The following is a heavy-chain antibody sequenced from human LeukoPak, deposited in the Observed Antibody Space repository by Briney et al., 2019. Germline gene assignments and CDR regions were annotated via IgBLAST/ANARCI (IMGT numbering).Heavy chain of an antibody. CDR1: GYTFTGYY. CDR2: INPNSGGT. V-gene: IGHV1-2*02. CDR3: AKGRVVAGTKSLMYHWLDP. Sequence: ASVKVSCKTSGYTFTGYYLHWVRQAPGQGLEWMGWINPNSGGTKYAQKFQGRVTMTRDTSINTVYVSLSRLSSDDTAVYYCAKGRVVAGTKSLMYHWLDPWGQGTLVTVSS. J-gene: IGHJ5*02. D-gene: IGHD6-19*01.